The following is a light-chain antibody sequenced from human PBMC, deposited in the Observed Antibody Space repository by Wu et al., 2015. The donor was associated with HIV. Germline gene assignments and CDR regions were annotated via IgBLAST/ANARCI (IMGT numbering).Light chain of an antibody. Sequence: DIQMTQSPSSLSASVGDRVTITCRASQDINNFLAWYQQKPGKPPSRLICDASSGAPSRFGGSGSGRDFSLTINSLQPGDVATYYCQQYKSFPWTFGQGTKVE. J-gene: IGKJ1*01. CDR1: QDINNF. CDR3: QQYKSFPWT. CDR2: DAS. V-gene: IGKV1-27*01.